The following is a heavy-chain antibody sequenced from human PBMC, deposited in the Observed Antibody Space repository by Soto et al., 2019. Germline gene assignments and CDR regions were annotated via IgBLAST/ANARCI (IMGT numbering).Heavy chain of an antibody. J-gene: IGHJ4*02. V-gene: IGHV1-18*01. D-gene: IGHD3-10*01. CDR3: ARGGGKDYGVNDN. Sequence: IQLVQSGGEVKRPGASVKVSCKASGYTFNTFGITWVRQAPGQGLERMGCISGYSGQREYSRKLQGRITLTKDPSTNTSDMELRSLTSDDTAVYYCARGGGKDYGVNDNWGQGTLVTVSS. CDR1: GYTFNTFG. CDR2: ISGYSGQR.